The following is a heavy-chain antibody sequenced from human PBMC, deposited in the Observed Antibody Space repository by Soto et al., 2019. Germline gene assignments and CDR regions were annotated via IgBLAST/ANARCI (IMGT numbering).Heavy chain of an antibody. D-gene: IGHD5-18*01. CDR1: GFTFSSYA. J-gene: IGHJ6*02. CDR3: AKFKGYSYGYYYGMDV. Sequence: TGGSLRLSCAASGFTFSSYAMSWVRQAPGKGLEWVSAISGSGGSTYYTDSVKGRFTISRDNSKNTLYLQMNSLRAEDTAVYYCAKFKGYSYGYYYGMDVWGQGTTVTVSS. CDR2: ISGSGGST. V-gene: IGHV3-23*01.